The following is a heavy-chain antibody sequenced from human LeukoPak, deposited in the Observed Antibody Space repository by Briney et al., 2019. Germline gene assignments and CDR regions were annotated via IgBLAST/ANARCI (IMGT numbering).Heavy chain of an antibody. V-gene: IGHV3-48*01. D-gene: IGHD1-26*01. CDR1: GFTFSSYS. CDR2: ISSSSSTI. CDR3: ARDLPLYSGSYSDY. J-gene: IGHJ4*02. Sequence: GGSLRLSCAASGFTFSSYSMNWVRQAPGKGLEWVSYISSSSSTIYYADSVKGRFTSSRDNAKNALYLQMNSLRAEDTAVYYCARDLPLYSGSYSDYWGQGTLVTVSS.